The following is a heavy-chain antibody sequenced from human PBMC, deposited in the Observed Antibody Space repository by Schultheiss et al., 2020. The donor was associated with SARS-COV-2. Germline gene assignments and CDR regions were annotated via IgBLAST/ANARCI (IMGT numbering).Heavy chain of an antibody. CDR1: GFTFDDYA. CDR2: ISGSSSYI. CDR3: ARGASHDSSSWFSYYYYYGMDV. J-gene: IGHJ6*02. D-gene: IGHD6-13*01. V-gene: IGHV3-21*01. Sequence: GGSLRLSCAASGFTFDDYAMHWVRQAPGKGLEWVSSISGSSSYIYYADSVKGRFTISRDNAKNSLYLQMNSLRAEDTAVYYCARGASHDSSSWFSYYYYYGMDVWGQGTTVTVAS.